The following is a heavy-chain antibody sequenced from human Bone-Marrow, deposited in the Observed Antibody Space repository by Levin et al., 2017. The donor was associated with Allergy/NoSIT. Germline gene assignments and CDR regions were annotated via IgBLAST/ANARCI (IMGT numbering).Heavy chain of an antibody. CDR1: GGSFSGYY. J-gene: IGHJ1*01. V-gene: IGHV4-34*01. Sequence: ASETLSLTCAVYGGSFSGYYWSWIRQPPGKGLEWIGEINHSGSTNYNPSLKSRVTISVDTSKNQFSLKLSSVTAADTAVYYCARGRGSGTPRYFQHWGQGTLVTVSS. D-gene: IGHD2-15*01. CDR3: ARGRGSGTPRYFQH. CDR2: INHSGST.